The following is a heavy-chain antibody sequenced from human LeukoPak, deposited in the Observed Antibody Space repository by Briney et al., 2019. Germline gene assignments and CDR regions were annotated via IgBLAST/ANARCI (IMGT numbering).Heavy chain of an antibody. CDR3: ARDYSAEGPYFDY. V-gene: IGHV1-69*13. D-gene: IGHD6-25*01. Sequence: GASVKVSCKASGGTFSSYAISWVRQAPGQGLEWMGGIIPIFGTANYAQKFQGRVTITADESTSTAYMELSSLRSEDTAVYYCARDYSAEGPYFDYWGQGTLVTVSS. CDR1: GGTFSSYA. CDR2: IIPIFGTA. J-gene: IGHJ4*02.